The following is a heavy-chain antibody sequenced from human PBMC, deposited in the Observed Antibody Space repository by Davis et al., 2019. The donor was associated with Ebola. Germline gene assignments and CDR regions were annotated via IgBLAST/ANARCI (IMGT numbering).Heavy chain of an antibody. CDR1: GFTFSTYS. J-gene: IGHJ4*02. CDR2: IWYDGSNK. D-gene: IGHD4-17*01. CDR3: ARVPLHYGDYFIH. Sequence: LSLTCAASGFTFSTYSMNWIRQAPGKGLEWVAVIWYDGSNKYYADSVKGRFTISRDNSKNTLYLQMNSLRAEDTAVYYCARVPLHYGDYFIHWGQGTLVTVSS. V-gene: IGHV3-33*08.